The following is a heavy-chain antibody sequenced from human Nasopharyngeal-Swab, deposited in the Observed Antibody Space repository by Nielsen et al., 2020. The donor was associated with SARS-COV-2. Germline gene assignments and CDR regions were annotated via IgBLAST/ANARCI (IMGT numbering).Heavy chain of an antibody. CDR3: AREIEYSSSSEPGWFDP. V-gene: IGHV1-2*02. D-gene: IGHD6-6*01. J-gene: IGHJ5*02. CDR1: GYTFTGYY. CDR2: INLNSGGT. Sequence: ASVKVSCKASGYTFTGYYMHWVRQAPGQGLEWMGWINLNSGGTNYAQKFQGRVTMTRDTSISTAYMELSRLRSDDTAVYYCAREIEYSSSSEPGWFDPWGQGTLVTVSS.